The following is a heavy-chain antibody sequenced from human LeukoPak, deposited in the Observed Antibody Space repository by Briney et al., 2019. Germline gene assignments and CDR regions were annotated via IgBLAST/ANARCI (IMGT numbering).Heavy chain of an antibody. CDR1: GGSISSSY. D-gene: IGHD3-22*01. CDR3: ARGYYDSGGYYTEFAN. J-gene: IGHJ4*02. Sequence: WETLSLTCTVSGGSISSSYWSWLRQPAGKGLEWIGRIYCSGSTDYNPSLRSRITMSGDASRNKFSLKVTSVTAADTAVYFCARGYYDSGGYYTEFANWGQGTLVTVSS. CDR2: IYCSGST. V-gene: IGHV4-4*07.